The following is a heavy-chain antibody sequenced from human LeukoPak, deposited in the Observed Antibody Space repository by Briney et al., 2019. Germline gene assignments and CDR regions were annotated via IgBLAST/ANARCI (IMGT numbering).Heavy chain of an antibody. V-gene: IGHV1-18*04. CDR2: ISAYNGNT. J-gene: IGHJ3*02. CDR3: ARDRTQWKLLQDAFDI. D-gene: IGHD1-26*01. Sequence: ASVRVSCKASGYTFTGYYMHWVRQAPGQGLEWMGWISAYNGNTNYAQKLQGRVTMTTDTSTSTAYMELRSLRSDDTAVYYCARDRTQWKLLQDAFDIWGQGTMVTVSS. CDR1: GYTFTGYY.